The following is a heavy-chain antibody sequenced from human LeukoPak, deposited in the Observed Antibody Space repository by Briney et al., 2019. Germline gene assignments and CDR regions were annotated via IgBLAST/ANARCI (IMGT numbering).Heavy chain of an antibody. CDR2: IDHSGST. J-gene: IGHJ5*02. CDR1: GGSFSGYY. CDR3: ARGSYDFWSGYYAAWFDP. Sequence: PSETLSLTCAVYGGSFSGYYWSWIRQPPGKGLEWIGEIDHSGSTNYNPSLKSRVTISVDTSKNQFSLKLSSVTAADTAVYYCARGSYDFWSGYYAAWFDPWGQGTLVTVSS. V-gene: IGHV4-34*01. D-gene: IGHD3-3*01.